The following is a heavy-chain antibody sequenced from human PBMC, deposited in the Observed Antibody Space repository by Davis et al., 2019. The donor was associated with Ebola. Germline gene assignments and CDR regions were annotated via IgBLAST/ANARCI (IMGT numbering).Heavy chain of an antibody. J-gene: IGHJ2*01. CDR2: IWAHGQNK. CDR3: ARDADTTPFYWYFDL. D-gene: IGHD2-15*01. Sequence: PGGSLRLSCAASGFTVSHYGIHWVRQAPGKGLEWVADIWAHGQNKYFADSVKGRVTIFRDNSKNTVYLQMDSLRAEDTAVYYCARDADTTPFYWYFDLWGRGTLVTVSS. V-gene: IGHV3-33*01. CDR1: GFTVSHYG.